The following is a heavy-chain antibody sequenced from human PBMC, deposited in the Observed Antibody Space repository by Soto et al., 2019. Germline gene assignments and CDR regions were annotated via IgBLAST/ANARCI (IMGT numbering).Heavy chain of an antibody. J-gene: IGHJ4*02. CDR1: GFTFSHYA. CDR3: ARKYHFGSGSYLYYFDY. CDR2: IAADGGST. D-gene: IGHD3-10*01. V-gene: IGHV3-23*01. Sequence: GGSLRLSCAASGFTFSHYAMSWVRQAPGKGLEWVSTIAADGGSTYYGDSVKGRFSISRDNSKNTLFLQLNSLRAEDTAVHYCARKYHFGSGSYLYYFDYWRQGGLVTVSS.